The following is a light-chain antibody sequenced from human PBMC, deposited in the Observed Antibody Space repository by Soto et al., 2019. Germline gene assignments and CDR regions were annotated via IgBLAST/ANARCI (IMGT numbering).Light chain of an antibody. J-gene: IGKJ1*01. CDR3: QQYNSYSPEGT. CDR1: QSISSW. Sequence: DIQMTQSPSTLSASVGARVTITCRAIQSISSWLAWYQQKPGKAPKLLIYKASSLESGVPSRFSGSGSGTEFTLTISSLQPDDFATYYCQQYNSYSPEGTFGQGTKVDI. V-gene: IGKV1-5*03. CDR2: KAS.